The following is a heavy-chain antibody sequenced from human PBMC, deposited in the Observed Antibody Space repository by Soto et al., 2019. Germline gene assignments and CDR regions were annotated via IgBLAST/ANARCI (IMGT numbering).Heavy chain of an antibody. CDR2: MNPNSGNT. D-gene: IGHD2-15*01. J-gene: IGHJ3*02. CDR3: ARALSSEWQNYIVVVVVVNPVYTPWAFDI. CDR1: GYTFTSYD. V-gene: IGHV1-8*01. Sequence: ASVKVSCKASGYTFTSYDINWVRQATGQGLERMGWMNPNSGNTGYAQKFQGRVTMTRNTSISTAYMELSSLRSEDTAVYYCARALSSEWQNYIVVVVVVNPVYTPWAFDIWCQAKMVTVS.